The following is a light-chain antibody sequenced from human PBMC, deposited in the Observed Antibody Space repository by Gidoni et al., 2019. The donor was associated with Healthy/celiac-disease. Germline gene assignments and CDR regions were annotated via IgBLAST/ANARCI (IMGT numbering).Light chain of an antibody. V-gene: IGKV3-15*01. J-gene: IGKJ4*01. CDR3: QQYNNWPPLT. CDR2: GAS. Sequence: ELVMTQSPDTLSVPPGERATLSCRASQSVSSNLAWYQQKPSQTPRLLISGASTRSTGIPARFSGSGSGTEFTLTISSRLSEEFAVYYCQQYNNWPPLTFGGGTKVEIK. CDR1: QSVSSN.